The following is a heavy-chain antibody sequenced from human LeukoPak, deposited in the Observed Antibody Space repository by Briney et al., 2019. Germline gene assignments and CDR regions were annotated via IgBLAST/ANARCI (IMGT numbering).Heavy chain of an antibody. D-gene: IGHD2-2*01. V-gene: IGHV3-23*01. CDR2: ISGTGDST. CDR1: GLTFRTSG. J-gene: IGHJ4*02. Sequence: PGGSLRLSCAASGLTFRTSGVSWVRQAPGKGLEWVSAISGTGDSTYYADSVKGRFTISRDNSKNTLYLQMNSLRPEDTAVYYCARGCTSASCYDYWGQGTLVTVSS. CDR3: ARGCTSASCYDY.